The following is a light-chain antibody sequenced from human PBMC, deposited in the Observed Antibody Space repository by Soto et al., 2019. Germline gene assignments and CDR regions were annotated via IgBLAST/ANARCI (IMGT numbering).Light chain of an antibody. CDR2: DAS. J-gene: IGKJ1*01. CDR3: QQYNSYST. CDR1: QSISTW. V-gene: IGKV1-5*01. Sequence: DVQITQSPSTLSASVADKVTSTFRTSQSISTWLAWYQQKPGKAPKLLIYDASSLESGVPSRFSGSGSGTEFTLTISSLQPEDFASYYCQQYNSYSTFGQGTKVDIK.